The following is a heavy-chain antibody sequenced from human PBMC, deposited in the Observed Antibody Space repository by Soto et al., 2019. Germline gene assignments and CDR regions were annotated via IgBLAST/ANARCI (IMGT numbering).Heavy chain of an antibody. D-gene: IGHD5-18*01. CDR3: TTFPGYSYGHDY. J-gene: IGHJ4*02. CDR1: GYTLTELS. Sequence: ASVKVSCKVSGYTLTELSMHWVRQAPGKGLEWMGGFDPEDGETIYAQKFQGRVTMTEDTSTDTAYMELGSLRSEDTAVYYCTTFPGYSYGHDYWGQGTLVTVSS. V-gene: IGHV1-24*01. CDR2: FDPEDGET.